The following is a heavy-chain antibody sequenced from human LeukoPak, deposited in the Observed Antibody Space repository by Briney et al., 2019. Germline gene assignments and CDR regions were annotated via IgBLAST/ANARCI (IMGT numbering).Heavy chain of an antibody. CDR2: IYRGEST. D-gene: IGHD3-22*01. CDR1: GFTVSRSY. J-gene: IGHJ4*02. V-gene: IGHV3-53*01. Sequence: PGGSLRLSCVASGFTVSRSYMGCVRQAPGKGLGWVSVIYRGESTHYADSVQGRFTISRDNSKNTVYLQMNNLRVEDTAVYYCARDRALYDSSGYADYWGQGILVTVSS. CDR3: ARDRALYDSSGYADY.